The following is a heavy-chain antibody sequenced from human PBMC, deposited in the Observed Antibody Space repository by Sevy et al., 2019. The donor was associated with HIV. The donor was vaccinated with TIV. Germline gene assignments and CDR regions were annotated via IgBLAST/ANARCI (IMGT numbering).Heavy chain of an antibody. CDR2: IYQSGST. CDR1: GGSISSDNF. V-gene: IGHV4-4*02. J-gene: IGHJ4*02. CDR3: ASLQGGYSDSDAFSMFFFDY. D-gene: IGHD3-22*01. Sequence: SETLSLTCAGSGGSISSDNFWSWVRQPPGKGLEWIGDIYQSGSTNYSPSLGSRVTRAVDKSKNQFSLRLTSVTAADTAVYFCASLQGGYSDSDAFSMFFFDYWGQGALVTVSS.